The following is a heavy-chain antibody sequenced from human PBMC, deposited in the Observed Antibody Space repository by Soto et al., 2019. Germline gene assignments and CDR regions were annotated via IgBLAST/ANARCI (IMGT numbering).Heavy chain of an antibody. CDR2: LNPNSGNT. CDR3: ARDHRYNWNDEGWFDP. CDR1: GYIFSTYD. D-gene: IGHD1-20*01. V-gene: IGHV1-8*01. J-gene: IGHJ5*02. Sequence: QVQLVQSGAEVKKPGASVKVSCKASGYIFSTYDINWVRQAPGQGLEWMGWLNPNSGNTGYAQKFQGSVTMTRNTSINTAYMELSSLGSEDTAVYYCARDHRYNWNDEGWFDPWGQGTLVTVSS.